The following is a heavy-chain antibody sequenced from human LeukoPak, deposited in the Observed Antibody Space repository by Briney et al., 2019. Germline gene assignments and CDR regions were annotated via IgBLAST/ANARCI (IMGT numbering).Heavy chain of an antibody. CDR3: ARGRARSTIFGVVIGYQFDY. D-gene: IGHD3-3*01. Sequence: SVTVSCQASGYTFTRYDINWVGQATGQGLEGMGGMYPNSCNTVYAQTFQGRVTMTRKTSISTAYMELSGLRSEDTAVYYCARGRARSTIFGVVIGYQFDYWGRGTLVTVSS. V-gene: IGHV1-8*01. CDR2: MYPNSCNT. J-gene: IGHJ4*02. CDR1: GYTFTRYD.